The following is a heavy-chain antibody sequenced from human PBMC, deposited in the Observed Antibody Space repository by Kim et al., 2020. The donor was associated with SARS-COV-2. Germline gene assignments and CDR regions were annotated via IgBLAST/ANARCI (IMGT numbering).Heavy chain of an antibody. V-gene: IGHV3-43*01. CDR3: AKGRRDYYDSSGYWDAFDI. CDR1: GFTFDDYT. CDR2: ISWDGGST. Sequence: GGSLRLSCAASGFTFDDYTMHWVRQAPGKGLEWVSLISWDGGSTYYADSVKGRFTISRDNSKNSLYLQMNSLRTEDTALYYCAKGRRDYYDSSGYWDAFDIWGQGTMVTVSS. D-gene: IGHD3-22*01. J-gene: IGHJ3*02.